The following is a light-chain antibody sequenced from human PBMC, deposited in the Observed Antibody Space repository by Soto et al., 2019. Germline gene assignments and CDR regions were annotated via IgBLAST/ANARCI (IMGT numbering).Light chain of an antibody. V-gene: IGKV3-11*01. CDR2: EAS. CDR3: QQRFNWPLT. Sequence: EVVLTQSPATLSLSPGDGVTLSCRASQSVGTSLAWYQQKPGQTPRLLIYEASIRATGIPARFSASGSGTDFILTISSLAPEDFAVYFCQQRFNWPLTFGGGTKVEMK. CDR1: QSVGTS. J-gene: IGKJ4*01.